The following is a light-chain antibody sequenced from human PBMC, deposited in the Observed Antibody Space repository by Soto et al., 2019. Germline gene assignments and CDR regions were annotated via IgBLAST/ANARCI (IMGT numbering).Light chain of an antibody. Sequence: EIVLTQSPGTLSLSPGERATLSCRASQTVRNNYLAWYQQKPGQAPRLLIYNSSTVPTGIPDRFSGSGSGTDFTLTISRLEPEDFALYFCQQYRDLPQTFGQGTRVEIK. V-gene: IGKV3-20*01. J-gene: IGKJ1*01. CDR2: NSS. CDR1: QTVRNNY. CDR3: QQYRDLPQT.